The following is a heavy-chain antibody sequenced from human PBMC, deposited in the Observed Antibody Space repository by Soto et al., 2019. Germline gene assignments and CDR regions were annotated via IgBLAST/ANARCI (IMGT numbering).Heavy chain of an antibody. D-gene: IGHD3-3*01. Sequence: QVQLVESGGGVVQPGRSLRLSCAASGFTFSSYAMHWVRQAPGKGLEWVAVISYDGSNKNYADSVKGRFTISRDNSKNTLYLQMNSLRAEDTAGYYCARGYDFWSGYYYPYGMDVWGQGTTVTVSS. CDR3: ARGYDFWSGYYYPYGMDV. V-gene: IGHV3-30-3*01. CDR2: ISYDGSNK. CDR1: GFTFSSYA. J-gene: IGHJ6*02.